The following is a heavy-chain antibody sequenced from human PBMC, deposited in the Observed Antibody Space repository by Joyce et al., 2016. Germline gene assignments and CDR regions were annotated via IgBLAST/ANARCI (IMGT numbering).Heavy chain of an antibody. J-gene: IGHJ4*02. CDR3: ARSQWLAPLMY. CDR1: GGPFRGFL. V-gene: IGHV4-34*02. Sequence: QVQLQQWGAGLLKPSETLSLTCGVNGGPFRGFLWTWVRQPPGEGLQWIGDVNTREATNYNPSIKSRVTISVDTSKNQFSLTLTSITAADTAMYYCARSQWLAPLMYWGQGSLVAVSS. CDR2: VNTREAT. D-gene: IGHD6-19*01.